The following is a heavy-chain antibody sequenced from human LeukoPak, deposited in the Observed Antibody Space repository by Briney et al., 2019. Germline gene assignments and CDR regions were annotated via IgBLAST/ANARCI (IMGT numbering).Heavy chain of an antibody. Sequence: ASVKVSCKASGYTFTYYAITWVRQAPGQGLEWMGWASTYNDGKNYAQSLQGRITMTTDTSTNTAYMELSSLRSDDTAVYYCGAGHPRVDYWGQGTLVTVSS. V-gene: IGHV1-18*01. CDR1: GYTFTYYA. J-gene: IGHJ4*02. CDR2: ASTYNDGK. CDR3: GAGHPRVDY.